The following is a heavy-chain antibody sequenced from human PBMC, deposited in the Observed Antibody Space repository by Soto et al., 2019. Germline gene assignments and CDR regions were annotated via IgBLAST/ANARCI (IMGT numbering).Heavy chain of an antibody. J-gene: IGHJ4*02. D-gene: IGHD2-15*01. CDR1: GFTVNDYA. CDR2: ISGSGKSNT. CDR3: ATRIAQSIY. V-gene: IGHV3-23*01. Sequence: GGSLRLSCAASGFTVNDYAMSWVRQAPGKGLEWVSAISGSGKSNTFYADSVKGRFTISRDNSENTLYLQTNGLRADDSAVYYCATRIAQSIYWGQGTLVTVSS.